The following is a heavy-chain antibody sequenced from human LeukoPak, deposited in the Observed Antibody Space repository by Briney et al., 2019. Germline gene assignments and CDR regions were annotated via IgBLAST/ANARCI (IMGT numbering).Heavy chain of an antibody. D-gene: IGHD6-13*01. V-gene: IGHV3-9*01. CDR2: ISWNSGSI. CDR3: ARGVGYSSSPFDY. CDR1: GFTFDDYA. J-gene: IGHJ4*02. Sequence: GGSLRLSCAASGFTFDDYAMHWVRQAPGKGLEWVSGISWNSGSIGYADSVKGRFTISRDNAKNSLYLQMNSLRAEDTAVYYCARGVGYSSSPFDYWGQGTLVTVSS.